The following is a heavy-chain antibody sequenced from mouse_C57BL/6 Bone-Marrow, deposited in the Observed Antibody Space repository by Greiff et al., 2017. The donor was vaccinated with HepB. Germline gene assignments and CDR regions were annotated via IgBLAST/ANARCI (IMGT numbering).Heavy chain of an antibody. CDR3: ARQGYYYGSRPYAMDY. CDR1: GFTFSDYY. J-gene: IGHJ4*01. Sequence: EVKVVESGGGLVQPGGSLKLSCAASGFTFSDYYMYWVRQTPEKRLEWVAYISNGGGSTYYPDTVKGRFTISRDNAKNTLYLQMSRLKSEDTAMYYCARQGYYYGSRPYAMDYWGQGTSVTVSS. D-gene: IGHD1-1*01. CDR2: ISNGGGST. V-gene: IGHV5-12*01.